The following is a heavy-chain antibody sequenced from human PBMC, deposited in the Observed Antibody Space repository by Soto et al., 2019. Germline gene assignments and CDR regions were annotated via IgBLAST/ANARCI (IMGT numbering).Heavy chain of an antibody. V-gene: IGHV4-39*01. Sequence: SETLSLTCTVSGGSISSSSYYWGWIRQPPGKGLEWIGSIYYSGSTYYNPSLKCRVTISVDTSKNQFSLKLNSVTAADTAVYYCARVGEFTFGGVIVGFDYWGQGTLVTVSS. CDR3: ARVGEFTFGGVIVGFDY. J-gene: IGHJ4*02. CDR2: IYYSGST. D-gene: IGHD3-16*02. CDR1: GGSISSSSYY.